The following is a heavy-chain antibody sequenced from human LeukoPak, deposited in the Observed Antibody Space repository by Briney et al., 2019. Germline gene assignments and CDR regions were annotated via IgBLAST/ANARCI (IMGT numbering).Heavy chain of an antibody. CDR1: GFTFSSYW. CDR2: INTDGSST. Sequence: PGGSLRLSCAASGFTFSSYWMHWVRQAPGKGLVWVSRINTDGSSTSYADSVKGRFTISRDNSKNTLYLQMNSLRAEDTAVYYCAKSGSSWYGRWFDPWGQGTLVTVSS. V-gene: IGHV3-74*01. J-gene: IGHJ5*02. D-gene: IGHD6-13*01. CDR3: AKSGSSWYGRWFDP.